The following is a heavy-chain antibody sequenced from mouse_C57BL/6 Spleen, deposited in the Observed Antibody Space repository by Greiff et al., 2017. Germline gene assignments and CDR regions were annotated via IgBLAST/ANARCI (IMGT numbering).Heavy chain of an antibody. Sequence: QVQLQQPGAELVMPGASVKLSCTASGYTFTSYWMHWVKQRPGQGLEWIGEIDPSDSYTNYNQKFKGKSTLTVDKSSSTAYMQLSSLTSEDSAVYYCARRGGYSSMDYWGQGTSVTVSS. CDR1: GYTFTSYW. D-gene: IGHD2-3*01. CDR3: ARRGGYSSMDY. CDR2: IDPSDSYT. J-gene: IGHJ4*01. V-gene: IGHV1-69*01.